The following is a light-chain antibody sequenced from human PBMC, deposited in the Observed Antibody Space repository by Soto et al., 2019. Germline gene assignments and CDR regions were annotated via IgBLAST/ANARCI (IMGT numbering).Light chain of an antibody. CDR1: QNIDIY. Sequence: DIQMTQSPSSLSASVGDTVTITCLASQNIDIYLNWYQQQPGKAPRLLIYGATVLQSGVPSRFSGSGSETDFTLTISSLQPDDSATYFCQQSYSVSYTFGQGTKLEIK. V-gene: IGKV1-39*01. CDR2: GAT. J-gene: IGKJ2*01. CDR3: QQSYSVSYT.